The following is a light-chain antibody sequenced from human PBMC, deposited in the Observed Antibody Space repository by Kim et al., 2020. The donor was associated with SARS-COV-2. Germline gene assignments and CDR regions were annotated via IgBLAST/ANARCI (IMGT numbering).Light chain of an antibody. CDR3: MIWHSSAVV. CDR2: YKSDSDK. Sequence: LTCTLRSVINVNTYRIYWYQQKPGSPPQYLLRYKSDSDKQQGSGVPSRFSGSKDASANAGILLISGLQSEDEADYYCMIWHSSAVVFGGGTKLTVL. J-gene: IGLJ2*01. CDR1: SVINVNTYR. V-gene: IGLV5-45*01.